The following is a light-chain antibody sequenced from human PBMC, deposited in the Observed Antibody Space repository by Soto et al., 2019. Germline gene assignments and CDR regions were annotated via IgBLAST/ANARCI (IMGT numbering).Light chain of an antibody. CDR2: GAS. J-gene: IGKJ5*01. V-gene: IGKV3-20*01. CDR3: QQYGSSPPIT. Sequence: EIVLTQSPGTLSLSPGERATLSCGASHSVSSSYLAWYQQKPGQAPRLLIYGASSRATGIPDRFSGSGSGPDFTLTISRLEPEDFAVYYCQQYGSSPPITFGQGTRLEIK. CDR1: HSVSSSY.